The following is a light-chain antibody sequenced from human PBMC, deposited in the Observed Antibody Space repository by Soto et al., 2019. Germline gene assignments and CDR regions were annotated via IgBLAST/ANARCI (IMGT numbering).Light chain of an antibody. CDR2: INN. J-gene: IGLJ3*02. CDR3: AAWDDSLSAWV. CDR1: SSNIASNY. Sequence: QSVLTQPPSASGTPGQRVTISCSGSSSNIASNYVYWYQQLPGTAPKLLIFINNKRPSGVADRFSGAKSGTSASLAISWLLSEDEADYYCAAWDDSLSAWVFGGGTKLTVL. V-gene: IGLV1-47*02.